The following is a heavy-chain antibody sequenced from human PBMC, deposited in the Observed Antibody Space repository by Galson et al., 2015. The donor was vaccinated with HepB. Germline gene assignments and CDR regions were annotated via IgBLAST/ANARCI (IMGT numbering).Heavy chain of an antibody. CDR3: ARDPRPGIAVAGRWPFSDY. J-gene: IGHJ4*02. CDR1: GGTFSSYA. D-gene: IGHD6-19*01. V-gene: IGHV1-69*13. CDR2: IIPIFGIA. Sequence: SVKVSCKASGGTFSSYAISWVRQAPGQGLEWMGGIIPIFGIANYAQKFQGRVTITADESTSTAYMELSSLRSEDTAVYYCARDPRPGIAVAGRWPFSDYWGQGTLVTVSS.